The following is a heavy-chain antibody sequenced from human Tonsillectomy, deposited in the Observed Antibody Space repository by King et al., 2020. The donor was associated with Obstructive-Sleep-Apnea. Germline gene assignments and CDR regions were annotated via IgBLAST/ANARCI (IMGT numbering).Heavy chain of an antibody. Sequence: VQLVESGGGVVQPGRSLRLSCAASGFTFSSYGMHWVRQAPGKGLEWVAVIWYDGSNKYYADSVKGRFTISRDNSKNTLYLQMNSLRAEDTAVYYCAKDRVTPMSLWEWELQELDYGGQGTLVTVSS. CDR2: IWYDGSNK. V-gene: IGHV3-33*06. CDR1: GFTFSSYG. D-gene: IGHD1-26*01. CDR3: AKDRVTPMSLWEWELQELDY. J-gene: IGHJ4*02.